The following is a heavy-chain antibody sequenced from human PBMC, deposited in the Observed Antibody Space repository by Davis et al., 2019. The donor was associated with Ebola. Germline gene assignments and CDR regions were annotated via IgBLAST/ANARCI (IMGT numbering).Heavy chain of an antibody. CDR1: GFTFSSYA. V-gene: IGHV3-23*01. CDR3: ARGYGTFDY. D-gene: IGHD4-17*01. Sequence: GESLKISCAASGFTFSSYAMSWVRQAPGKGLEWVSAISGSGGSTYYADSVKGRFTISRDNAKNSLYLQMHSLRAEDTAVYYCARGYGTFDYWGQGTLVTVSS. CDR2: ISGSGGST. J-gene: IGHJ4*02.